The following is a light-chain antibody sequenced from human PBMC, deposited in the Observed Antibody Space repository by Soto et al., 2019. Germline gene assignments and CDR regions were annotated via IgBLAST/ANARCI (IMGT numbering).Light chain of an antibody. Sequence: IVLTQSPATLSLSPGIRATLSCRASQSVSSNLAWYQQKPGQAPRLLIYGASTRATGISARFSGSGSGTEFTLTISSLQSEDFAVYYCQQYNNWPRTFGQGTKVDIK. V-gene: IGKV3-15*01. CDR1: QSVSSN. CDR2: GAS. J-gene: IGKJ1*01. CDR3: QQYNNWPRT.